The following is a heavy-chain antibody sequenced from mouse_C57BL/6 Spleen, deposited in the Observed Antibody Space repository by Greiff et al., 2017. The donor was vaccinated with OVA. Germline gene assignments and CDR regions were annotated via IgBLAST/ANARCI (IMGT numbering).Heavy chain of an antibody. CDR1: GYAFSSSW. CDR3: ARVVYYTAMDY. V-gene: IGHV1-82*01. Sequence: QVQLQQSGPELVKPGASVKISCKASGYAFSSSWMNWVQQRPGTGLAWIGRIYPGAGAPNYNGKFKGKATLTADKSSSTAYIQLSSLTSEYSSVSFCARVVYYTAMDYWGQGTSVTVSS. J-gene: IGHJ4*01. CDR2: IYPGAGAP. D-gene: IGHD2-12*01.